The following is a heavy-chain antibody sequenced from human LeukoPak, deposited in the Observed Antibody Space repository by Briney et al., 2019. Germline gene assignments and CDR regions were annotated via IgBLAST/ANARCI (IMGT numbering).Heavy chain of an antibody. Sequence: GESLRISCKGSGYIFATFWISWVRQMPGKGLEWMGTIDNSDSHTKYSPSFQDGVTHPAHKPISTAYLQWSSLVASDSAMYYCARLNYYGSRSYSHDYWGEGSMLTLCS. CDR2: IDNSDSHT. V-gene: IGHV5-10-1*01. D-gene: IGHD3-10*01. CDR3: ARLNYYGSRSYSHDY. J-gene: IGHJ4*02. CDR1: GYIFATFW.